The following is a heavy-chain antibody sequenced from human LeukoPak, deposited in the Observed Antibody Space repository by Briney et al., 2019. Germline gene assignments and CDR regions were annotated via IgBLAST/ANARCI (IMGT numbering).Heavy chain of an antibody. CDR3: ARDQPEHYLPSDY. CDR2: ISYDGNNI. Sequence: GASLRLSCAASGFTFSSYAMHWVRQAPGKGLQWVAFISYDGNNIHYADSVKGRFTISGDNSKNTLYLQMNSLRLEDTAVFYCARDQPEHYLPSDYWGQGTLVTVSS. J-gene: IGHJ4*02. CDR1: GFTFSSYA. V-gene: IGHV3-30-3*01. D-gene: IGHD1-14*01.